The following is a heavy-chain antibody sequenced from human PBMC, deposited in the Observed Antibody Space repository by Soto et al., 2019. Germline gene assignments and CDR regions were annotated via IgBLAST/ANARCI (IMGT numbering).Heavy chain of an antibody. CDR3: ARDPPSVHSGSYYFDY. CDR1: GFTFSSYA. Sequence: QVQLVESGGGVVQPGRSLRLSCAASGFTFSSYAMHWVRQAPGKGLEWVAVISYDGSNKYYADSVKGRFTISRDNSKNTLYLQMNSLRAEDTAVYYCARDPPSVHSGSYYFDYWGQGTLVTVSS. CDR2: ISYDGSNK. J-gene: IGHJ4*02. V-gene: IGHV3-30-3*01. D-gene: IGHD1-26*01.